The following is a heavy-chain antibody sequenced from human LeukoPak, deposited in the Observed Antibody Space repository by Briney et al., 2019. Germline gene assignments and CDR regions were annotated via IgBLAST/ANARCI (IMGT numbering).Heavy chain of an antibody. CDR1: GGTFSSYA. Sequence: ASVRVSCKASGGTFSSYAISWVRQAPGQGLEWMGIINPSGGSTSYAQKFRGRVTMTRDTSTSTVYMELSSLRSEDTAVYYCARDLYSNYEGHPWGQGTLVTVSS. J-gene: IGHJ5*02. V-gene: IGHV1-46*01. D-gene: IGHD4-11*01. CDR2: INPSGGST. CDR3: ARDLYSNYEGHP.